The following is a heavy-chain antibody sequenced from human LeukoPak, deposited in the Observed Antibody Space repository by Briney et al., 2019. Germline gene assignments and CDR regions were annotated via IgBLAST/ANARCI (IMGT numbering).Heavy chain of an antibody. CDR1: GFTFSSYS. Sequence: GGSLRLSCAASGFTFSSYSMNWVRQAPGKGLEWVSSISSSSSYIYYAGSVKGRFTISRDNAKNSLYLQMNSLRAEDTAVYYCARDGTTPHDYWGLGTLVTVSS. CDR3: ARDGTTPHDY. CDR2: ISSSSSYI. D-gene: IGHD4-17*01. V-gene: IGHV3-21*01. J-gene: IGHJ4*02.